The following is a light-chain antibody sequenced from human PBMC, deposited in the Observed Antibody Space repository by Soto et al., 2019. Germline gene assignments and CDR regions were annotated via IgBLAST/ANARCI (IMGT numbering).Light chain of an antibody. Sequence: QSAPTQPPSASGSPGQSVTFSCTGTSSDVGGYNYVSWYQQYPGKAPKLMIYEVYKRHSGVPDRFSGSKSGNTASLTVSGLQPEDEAAYYCSAYAGSSNWVFGGGTKLTVL. V-gene: IGLV2-8*01. J-gene: IGLJ2*01. CDR2: EVY. CDR1: SSDVGGYNY. CDR3: SAYAGSSNWV.